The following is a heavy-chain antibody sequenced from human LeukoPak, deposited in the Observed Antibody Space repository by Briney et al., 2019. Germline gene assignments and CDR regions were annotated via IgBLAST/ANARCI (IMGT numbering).Heavy chain of an antibody. Sequence: SETLSLTCTVSGGSISSSSYYWGWIRQPPGKGLEWIGSIYYSGSTYYNPSLKSRVTISVDTSKNQFSLKLSSVTAADTAVYYCARAHQYLPRYGMDVWGQGTTVTVSS. CDR3: ARAHQYLPRYGMDV. V-gene: IGHV4-39*07. CDR1: GGSISSSSYY. CDR2: IYYSGST. D-gene: IGHD2-2*01. J-gene: IGHJ6*02.